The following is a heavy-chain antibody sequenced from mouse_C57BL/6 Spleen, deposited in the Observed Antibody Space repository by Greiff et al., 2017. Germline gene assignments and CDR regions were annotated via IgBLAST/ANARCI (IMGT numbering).Heavy chain of an antibody. CDR3: ARLGDGYYVDYAMDY. V-gene: IGHV1-81*01. J-gene: IGHJ4*01. D-gene: IGHD2-3*01. CDR2: IYPRSGNT. CDR1: GYTFTSYG. Sequence: VQLQQSGAELARPGASVKLSCKASGYTFTSYGISWVKQRTGQGLEWIGEIYPRSGNTYYNEKFKGKATLTADKSSSTAYMELRSLTSEDSVVYFCARLGDGYYVDYAMDYWGQGTSVTVSS.